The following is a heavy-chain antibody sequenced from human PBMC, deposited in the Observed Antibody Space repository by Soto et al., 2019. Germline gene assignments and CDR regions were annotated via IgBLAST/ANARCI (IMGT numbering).Heavy chain of an antibody. D-gene: IGHD5-12*01. J-gene: IGHJ4*02. CDR1: GGSVSSGSYY. CDR3: ARDGDGYNY. CDR2: IYYIESN. V-gene: IGHV4-61*01. Sequence: QVQLQESGPGLVKPSETLSLTCTVSGGSVSSGSYYWSWIRQPPGKGLEWIGYIYYIESNNYNPSLKSRVTISADTSKNQFSLKLSSVTAADTAVYYCARDGDGYNYWGQGTLVTVSS.